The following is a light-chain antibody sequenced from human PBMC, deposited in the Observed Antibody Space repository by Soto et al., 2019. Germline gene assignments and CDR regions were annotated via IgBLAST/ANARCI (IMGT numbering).Light chain of an antibody. V-gene: IGKV3-20*01. CDR1: QSVRSTH. Sequence: EIVLTQFPDTLSLSPGERATLSCRASQSVRSTHLAWYQLKPGQAPRLSIYGASSRAAGIPDRFSGSGSGTDFTLTISRLEPEDFAVYICQQYGTSPRTFGQGTRLEIK. CDR3: QQYGTSPRT. J-gene: IGKJ5*01. CDR2: GAS.